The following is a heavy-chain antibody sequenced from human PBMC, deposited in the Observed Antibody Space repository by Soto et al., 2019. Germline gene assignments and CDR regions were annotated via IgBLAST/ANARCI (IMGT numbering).Heavy chain of an antibody. CDR1: GYSFTSYW. J-gene: IGHJ4*02. CDR2: IYPGDSDT. D-gene: IGHD6-13*01. CDR3: ARLGAPGYSSSWEGYYFDY. V-gene: IGHV5-51*01. Sequence: GESLKISCKGSGYSFTSYWIGWVRQMPGKGLEWMGIIYPGDSDTRYSPSFQGQVTISADKSISTAYLQWSSLKASDTAMYYCARLGAPGYSSSWEGYYFDYWGQGTLVTVSS.